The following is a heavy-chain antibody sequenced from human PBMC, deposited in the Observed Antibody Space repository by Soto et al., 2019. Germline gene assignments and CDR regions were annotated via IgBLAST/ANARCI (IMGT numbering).Heavy chain of an antibody. CDR2: ISYDGRNK. CDR1: GFTFSSYG. CDR3: AGATGYSYYYGMDV. V-gene: IGHV3-30*03. J-gene: IGHJ6*02. D-gene: IGHD2-2*02. Sequence: GGSLRLSCAASGFTFSSYGMHWVRQAPGKGLEWVAVISYDGRNKYYADSVKGRFTISRDNSKNTLYLQMNSLRAEDTAVYYCAGATGYSYYYGMDVWGQGTTVTVSS.